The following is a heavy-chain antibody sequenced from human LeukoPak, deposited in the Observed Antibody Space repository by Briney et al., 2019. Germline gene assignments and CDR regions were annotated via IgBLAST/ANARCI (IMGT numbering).Heavy chain of an antibody. CDR3: ARITYYYDSSPAP. V-gene: IGHV4-39*07. CDR1: GGSISSSSYY. D-gene: IGHD3-22*01. Sequence: SETLSLTCTVSGGSISSSSYYWGWIRQPPGKGLEWIGSIYYSGSTYYNPSLKSRVTISVDTSKNQFSLKLSSVTAADTAVYYCARITYYYDSSPAPWGQGTLVTVSS. J-gene: IGHJ5*02. CDR2: IYYSGST.